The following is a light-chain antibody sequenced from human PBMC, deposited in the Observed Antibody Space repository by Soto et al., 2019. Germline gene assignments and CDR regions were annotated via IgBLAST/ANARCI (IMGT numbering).Light chain of an antibody. Sequence: DIQMTQSPSTLSASVGDRVTITCRASQGISNWLAWYQQKPGKAPKVLIYKASSLESGVPSRFSGSGSGTEFTLTIRSLQPDDFATYYCQQYYSYLWTFGQGTRVEIK. V-gene: IGKV1-5*03. CDR3: QQYYSYLWT. J-gene: IGKJ1*01. CDR2: KAS. CDR1: QGISNW.